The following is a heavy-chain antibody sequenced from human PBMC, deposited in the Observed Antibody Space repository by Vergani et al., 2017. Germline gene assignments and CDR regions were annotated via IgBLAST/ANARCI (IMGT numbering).Heavy chain of an antibody. V-gene: IGHV4-59*01. D-gene: IGHD6-13*01. CDR1: GGSIRSYY. J-gene: IGHJ4*02. CDR2: IYYSGST. CDR3: ARGYSSSWYLSDY. Sequence: QVQLQESGPGLVKPSETLSLTCTVSGGSIRSYYWSWIRQPPGKGLEWIGYIYYSGSTNYNPSLKSRVTISVDTSKNQFSLKLSSVTAADTAVYYCARGYSSSWYLSDYWGQGTLVTVSS.